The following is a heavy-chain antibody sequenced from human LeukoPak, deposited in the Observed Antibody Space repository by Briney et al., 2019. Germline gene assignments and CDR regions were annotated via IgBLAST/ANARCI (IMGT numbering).Heavy chain of an antibody. Sequence: SGTLSLTCSVSGGSISSSDSWSWVRQPPGKGLEWIGQIYLSRSTNYNPSLKSRVTISADTSKNQFSLKLSPVTAADTAVYYCARGSEQWRDWGQGTLVTVSS. D-gene: IGHD6-19*01. J-gene: IGHJ4*02. CDR2: IYLSRST. CDR1: GGSISSSDS. CDR3: ARGSEQWRD. V-gene: IGHV4-4*02.